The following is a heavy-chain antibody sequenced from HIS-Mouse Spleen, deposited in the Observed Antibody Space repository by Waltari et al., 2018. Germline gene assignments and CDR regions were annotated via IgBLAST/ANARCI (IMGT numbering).Heavy chain of an antibody. CDR3: ARVNSSFDY. D-gene: IGHD6-13*01. CDR1: GGSFSGYY. J-gene: IGHJ4*02. CDR2: INHSGSN. Sequence: QVQLQQWGAGLLKPSETLSLTCAVYGGSFSGYYWSWIRQPPGKGLEWIWEINHSGSNNYNPSLKSRVTISVDTSKNQFSLKLSSVTAADTAVYYCARVNSSFDYWGQGTLVTVSS. V-gene: IGHV4-34*01.